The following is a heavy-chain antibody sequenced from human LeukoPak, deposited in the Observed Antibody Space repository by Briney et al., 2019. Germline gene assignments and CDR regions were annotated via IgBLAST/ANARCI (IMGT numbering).Heavy chain of an antibody. V-gene: IGHV4-34*01. D-gene: IGHD2-21*02. Sequence: SETLSLTCAVYGGSFSGYYWSWIRQPPGKGLEWIGEINHSGSTNYNPSLKSRVTISVDTSKNHFSLKLSSVTAADTAVYYCARLRGGDYSSYNWFDPWGQGTLVTVSS. CDR1: GGSFSGYY. J-gene: IGHJ5*02. CDR3: ARLRGGDYSSYNWFDP. CDR2: INHSGST.